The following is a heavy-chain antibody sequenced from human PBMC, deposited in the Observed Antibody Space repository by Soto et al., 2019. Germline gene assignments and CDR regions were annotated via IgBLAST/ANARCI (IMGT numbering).Heavy chain of an antibody. V-gene: IGHV3-30-3*01. CDR3: ASAVVGYCYYYGMDV. CDR1: GFTFSSYA. J-gene: IGHJ6*02. D-gene: IGHD2-15*01. CDR2: ISYDGSNK. Sequence: QVQLVESGGGVVQPGRSLRLSCAASGFTFSSYAMHWVRQAPGKGLERVAVISYDGSNKYYADPVKGRFTISRANSKNTLYLQMNSLRAEDTAVYYCASAVVGYCYYYGMDVWGQGTTVTVSS.